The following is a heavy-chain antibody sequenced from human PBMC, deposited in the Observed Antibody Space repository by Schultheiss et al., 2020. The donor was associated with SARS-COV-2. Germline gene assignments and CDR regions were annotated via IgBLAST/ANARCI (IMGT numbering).Heavy chain of an antibody. Sequence: GGSLRLSCTASGFTFSNYEMNWVRQAPGKGLEWVSYISSTGSIIYYADSVQGRFTISRDNAKNLVYLQMNSLRAEDTANYYCARMVWPTLMDVWGQGTTVTVSS. V-gene: IGHV3-48*03. CDR2: ISSTGSII. CDR1: GFTFSNYE. D-gene: IGHD2-8*01. J-gene: IGHJ6*02. CDR3: ARMVWPTLMDV.